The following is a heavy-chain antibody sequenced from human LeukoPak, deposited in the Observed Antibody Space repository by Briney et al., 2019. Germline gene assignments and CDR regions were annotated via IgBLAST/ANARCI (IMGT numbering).Heavy chain of an antibody. CDR3: ARGAGGYSYGFDY. CDR1: GYTFTDYY. V-gene: IGHV1-2*02. CDR2: INPHSGGT. D-gene: IGHD5-18*01. Sequence: GASVKVSFKSSGYTFTDYYLHWVRQAPGQGLEWMGWINPHSGGTNYAQKFQGRVTMTRDTSITTAYMDLSTLTSDDTAVYYCARGAGGYSYGFDYWGQGALVTVSS. J-gene: IGHJ4*02.